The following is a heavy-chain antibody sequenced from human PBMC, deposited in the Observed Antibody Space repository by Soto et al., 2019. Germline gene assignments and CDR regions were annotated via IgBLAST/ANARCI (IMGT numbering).Heavy chain of an antibody. CDR2: IYYSGNT. CDR1: GDSISSGDYY. V-gene: IGHV4-30-4*01. D-gene: IGHD2-2*01. CDR3: ARDVKRSTSPPGPLGC. J-gene: IGHJ4*02. Sequence: QVQLRESGPGLVKPSQTLSLTCTVSGDSISSGDYYWRWIRQPPGKGLEWIGCIYYSGNTYYNPSFMRRSSMSVDTSKNQFSLQLSSVTVADTAVYYCARDVKRSTSPPGPLGCWGLGTLVTVSS.